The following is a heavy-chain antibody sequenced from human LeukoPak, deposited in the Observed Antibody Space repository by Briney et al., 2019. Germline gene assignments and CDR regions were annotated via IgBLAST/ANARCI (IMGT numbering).Heavy chain of an antibody. V-gene: IGHV3-7*01. CDR1: GFTFSSYW. J-gene: IGHJ3*02. Sequence: GGSLRLSCAASGFTFSSYWMSWVRQAPGKGLEWVANIKQDGSEKYYVDSVKGRFTISRDNAKNSLYLQMNSLRAEDTAVYYCARDGQISPYDFWSGYYHWFTENPNTSNAFDIWGQGTMVTVSS. CDR2: IKQDGSEK. CDR3: ARDGQISPYDFWSGYYHWFTENPNTSNAFDI. D-gene: IGHD3-3*01.